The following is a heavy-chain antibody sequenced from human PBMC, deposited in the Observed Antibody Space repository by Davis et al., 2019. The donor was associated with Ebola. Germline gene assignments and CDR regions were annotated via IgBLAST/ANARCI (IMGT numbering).Heavy chain of an antibody. D-gene: IGHD3-10*01. V-gene: IGHV3-21*01. J-gene: IGHJ3*02. CDR3: ATPRITYAFDI. Sequence: GESPKISCAASGFTFSSYSMHWVRQAPGKGLEWLSSITSSSSYIYYADSVKGRFTISRDNAKNSLYLQMNSLRAEDTAVYYCATPRITYAFDIWGQGTMVTVSS. CDR1: GFTFSSYS. CDR2: ITSSSSYI.